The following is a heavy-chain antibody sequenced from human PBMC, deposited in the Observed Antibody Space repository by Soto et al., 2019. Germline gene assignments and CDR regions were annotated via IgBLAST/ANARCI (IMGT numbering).Heavy chain of an antibody. CDR3: ARDLPMYGSGDNWFDP. V-gene: IGHV3-11*06. CDR1: GFTFSDYY. Sequence: QVQLVESGGGLVKPGGSLRLSCAASGFTFSDYYMSWIRQAPGKGLEWVSYISSSSSYTNYADSVKGRFTISRDNAKNSLYLQMNSLRAEDTAVYYCARDLPMYGSGDNWFDPWGQGTLVTVSS. D-gene: IGHD3-10*01. CDR2: ISSSSSYT. J-gene: IGHJ5*02.